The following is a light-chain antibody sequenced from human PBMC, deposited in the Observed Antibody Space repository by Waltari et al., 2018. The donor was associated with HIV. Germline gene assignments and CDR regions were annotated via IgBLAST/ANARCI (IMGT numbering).Light chain of an antibody. CDR1: RSNIGAGYD. CDR2: DNT. V-gene: IGLV1-40*01. J-gene: IGLJ3*02. CDR3: QSYDSSLSGGV. Sequence: QSVLTQPPPVSGAPGQRVTISCPGGRSNIGAGYDVHWYQHLPGTAPKLLIYDNTDRPSGVPDRFSGSKSGTSASLAITGLQAEDEADYFCQSYDSSLSGGVFGGGTKLTVL.